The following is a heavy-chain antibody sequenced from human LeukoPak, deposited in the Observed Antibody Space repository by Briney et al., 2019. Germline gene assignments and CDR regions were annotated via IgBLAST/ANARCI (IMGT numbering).Heavy chain of an antibody. Sequence: SETLSLTCSVSDDSITMYYWSWIRQPPGKGLEWIGYIYYRVTSDYNPSLKSRVTMSVDMSTRQISLKLSSVTAADTAVYYCARAVGGDGSGSLWGPGTLVTVSS. CDR3: ARAVGGDGSGSL. CDR2: IYYRVTS. J-gene: IGHJ4*02. V-gene: IGHV4-59*01. CDR1: DDSITMYY. D-gene: IGHD3-10*01.